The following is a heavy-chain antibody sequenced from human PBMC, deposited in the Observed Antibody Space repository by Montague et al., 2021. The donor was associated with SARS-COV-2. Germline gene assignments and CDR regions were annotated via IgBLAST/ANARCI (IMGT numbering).Heavy chain of an antibody. V-gene: IGHV2-70*01. CDR2: IDWDDDK. CDR3: ATTIYDYVWGTGVEFDY. D-gene: IGHD3-16*01. J-gene: IGHJ4*02. CDR1: GFSLSTSGMC. Sequence: PALVKPTQTLTLTCTFSGFSLSTSGMCVSWIRQPPGKALEWLALIDWDDDKYYSTSLKTRLTISKDTSKNQVVLTMTNMDPVDTATYYCATTIYDYVWGTGVEFDYWGQGTLVTVSS.